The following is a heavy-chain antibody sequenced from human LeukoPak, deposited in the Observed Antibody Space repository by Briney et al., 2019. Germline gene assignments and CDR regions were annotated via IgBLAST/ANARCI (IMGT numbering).Heavy chain of an antibody. Sequence: GGSLRLSCAASGFTFSDYYMSWIRQAPGKGLEWVSYISSSSSYTNYADSVKGRFTISRDNAKNSLYLQMNSLRAEDTAVYYCARVGLQLAWFDPWGQGTLVTVSS. D-gene: IGHD3/OR15-3a*01. CDR1: GFTFSDYY. CDR3: ARVGLQLAWFDP. CDR2: ISSSSSYT. J-gene: IGHJ5*02. V-gene: IGHV3-11*06.